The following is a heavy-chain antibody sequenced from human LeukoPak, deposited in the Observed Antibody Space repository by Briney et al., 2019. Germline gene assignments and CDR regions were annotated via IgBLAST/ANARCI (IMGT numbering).Heavy chain of an antibody. D-gene: IGHD2-2*01. Sequence: PGGSLRLSCGASGFXFSSYGMHWVRQAPGKGLELVADMWNDGSNEYYADSVKGRFTIPRDNSKNTLYLQMNSLRAEDTAVYYCARGGDCSSTSCSPFTFDYWGQGTLVTVSS. V-gene: IGHV3-33*01. CDR2: MWNDGSNE. CDR3: ARGGDCSSTSCSPFTFDY. CDR1: GFXFSSYG. J-gene: IGHJ4*02.